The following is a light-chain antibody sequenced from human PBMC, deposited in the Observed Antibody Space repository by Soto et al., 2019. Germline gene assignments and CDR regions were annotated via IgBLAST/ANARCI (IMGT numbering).Light chain of an antibody. V-gene: IGLV2-8*01. CDR2: EVS. CDR1: SSDVGGDNY. J-gene: IGLJ1*01. CDR3: CSYADSNNV. Sequence: QSALTQPPSASGSPGQSVTISCTGTSSDVGGDNYVSWYQQHPGQAPKLIIYEVSQRPSGVPDRFSGSKSGNTASLTVSGVQAEDDYDYYCCSYADSNNVFGTGTKLTVL.